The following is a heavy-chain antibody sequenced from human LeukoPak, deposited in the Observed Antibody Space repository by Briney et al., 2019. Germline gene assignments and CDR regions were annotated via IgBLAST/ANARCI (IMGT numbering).Heavy chain of an antibody. CDR1: GFTVSSNY. CDR2: ISGSGGST. V-gene: IGHV3-23*01. CDR3: AKTRDYYDSSGYYYYFDY. D-gene: IGHD3-22*01. Sequence: GGSLRLSCAASGFTVSSNYMSWVRQAPGKGLEWVSAISGSGGSTFYADSVKGRFTISRDNAKNTLYLQMNSLRAEDTAVYYCAKTRDYYDSSGYYYYFDYWGQGTLVTVSS. J-gene: IGHJ4*02.